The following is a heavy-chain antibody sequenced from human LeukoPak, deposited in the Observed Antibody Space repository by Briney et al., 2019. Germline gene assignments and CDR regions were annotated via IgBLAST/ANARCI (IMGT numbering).Heavy chain of an antibody. D-gene: IGHD2-2*01. V-gene: IGHV3-7*01. CDR3: ARIMVPAAINYFDY. CDR2: IKQDGSEK. J-gene: IGHJ4*02. Sequence: GGSLRLSCAASGFTFSSYWMSWVRQASGKGLEWVANIKQDGSEKYYVDSVKGRFTISRDNAKNSLYLQMNSLRAEDTAVYYCARIMVPAAINYFDYWGQGTLVTVSS. CDR1: GFTFSSYW.